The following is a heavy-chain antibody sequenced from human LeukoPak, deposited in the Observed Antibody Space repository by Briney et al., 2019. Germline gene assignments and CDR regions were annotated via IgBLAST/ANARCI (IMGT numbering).Heavy chain of an antibody. CDR2: VYYSGIT. D-gene: IGHD1-1*01. CDR1: GGSFSGYY. Sequence: PSETLSLTCAVYGGSFSGYYWSWIRQPPGKGLEWIGYVYYSGITNYNPSLKSRVTISLDTSKNHFSLNLSSVTAADTAVYYCASQLGGTTFHWGQGTLVTVSS. J-gene: IGHJ4*02. V-gene: IGHV4-59*01. CDR3: ASQLGGTTFH.